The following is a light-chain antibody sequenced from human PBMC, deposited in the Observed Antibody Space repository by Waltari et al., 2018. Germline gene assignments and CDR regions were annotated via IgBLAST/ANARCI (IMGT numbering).Light chain of an antibody. CDR1: QSVLHIPKNRNY. Sequence: DIVMTQSPDSLAVSLGEMATILRKSSQSVLHIPKNRNYLAWFQQGPGQPPQLLLYWASARDPGVPGRFRGSGSGTDFTLTISSLQAEDAAFYYCQQYYIPPWTFGQGTKVEI. V-gene: IGKV4-1*01. CDR2: WAS. CDR3: QQYYIPPWT. J-gene: IGKJ1*01.